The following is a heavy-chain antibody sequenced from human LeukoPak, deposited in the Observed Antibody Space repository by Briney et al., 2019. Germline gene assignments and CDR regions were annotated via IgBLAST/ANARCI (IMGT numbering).Heavy chain of an antibody. CDR3: ARVVDLSPDYKFDP. D-gene: IGHD4-11*01. J-gene: IGHJ5*02. V-gene: IGHV4-31*03. CDR1: GGSISSGGYY. Sequence: SETLSLTCTVSGGSISSGGYYWSWIRQHPGKGLEWIGYIYYSGSTYYNPSLKSRVTISVDTSKNQFSLKLRSVTAADKAVYYCARVVDLSPDYKFDPWGQGTLVTVSS. CDR2: IYYSGST.